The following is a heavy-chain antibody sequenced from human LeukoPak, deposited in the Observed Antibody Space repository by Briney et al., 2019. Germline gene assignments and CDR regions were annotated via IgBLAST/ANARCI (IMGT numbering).Heavy chain of an antibody. D-gene: IGHD1-1*01. CDR3: ARGDDFSGDH. CDR2: IHPEGNEK. V-gene: IGHV3-7*04. Sequence: GGSLRLSCAASGFTFSSYWMSWVRQAPGRGLEWVANIHPEGNEKYHVESVKGRFTISRDNAKNLLFLQMNGLRVEDTAVYYCARGDDFSGDHWGQGTLVTVSP. J-gene: IGHJ4*02. CDR1: GFTFSSYW.